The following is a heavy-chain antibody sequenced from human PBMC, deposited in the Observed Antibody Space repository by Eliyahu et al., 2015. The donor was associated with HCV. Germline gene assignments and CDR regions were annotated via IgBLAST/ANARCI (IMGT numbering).Heavy chain of an antibody. CDR2: FDPGYGFI. CDR1: GYTFTSYA. V-gene: IGHV1-3*01. Sequence: QLVQSGAEVKKPGASVRLSCKASGYTFTSYAIHWVRQAPGQRLEWMGSFDPGYGFIEISQLFQGRVSITKDTSASTAYMELSSLTLEDTATYFCARGQSIRAAPEGYWGQGTLVTVSS. J-gene: IGHJ4*02. CDR3: ARGQSIRAAPEGY. D-gene: IGHD6-25*01.